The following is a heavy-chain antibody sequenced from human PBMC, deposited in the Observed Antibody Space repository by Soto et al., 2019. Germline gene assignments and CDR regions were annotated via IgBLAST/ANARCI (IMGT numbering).Heavy chain of an antibody. J-gene: IGHJ4*02. CDR1: GFTFSSYW. V-gene: IGHV3-7*05. CDR2: IKQDGSEK. Sequence: EVQLVESGGGLVQSGGSLRLSCAASGFTFSSYWMSWVRQGPGKGPEWVANIKQDGSEKYYVDSVKGRFIISRDNAKNSLYLQMTSLRAEDTAVYHCAKSLSAIPGDSWGQGTLVTVSS. D-gene: IGHD2-2*01. CDR3: AKSLSAIPGDS.